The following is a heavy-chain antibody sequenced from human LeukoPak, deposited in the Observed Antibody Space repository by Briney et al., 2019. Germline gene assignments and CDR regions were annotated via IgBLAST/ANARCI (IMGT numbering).Heavy chain of an antibody. CDR3: ARGIAAAGTFDY. J-gene: IGHJ4*02. D-gene: IGHD6-13*01. CDR1: GGSISSSSYF. Sequence: PSETLSLTCTVSGGSISSSSYFWGWIRQPPGKGLEWIGSIYYSGSTYYNPSLKSRVRISVDTSKNQFSLKLSSVTAADTAVYYCARGIAAAGTFDYWGQGTLVTVSS. V-gene: IGHV4-39*07. CDR2: IYYSGST.